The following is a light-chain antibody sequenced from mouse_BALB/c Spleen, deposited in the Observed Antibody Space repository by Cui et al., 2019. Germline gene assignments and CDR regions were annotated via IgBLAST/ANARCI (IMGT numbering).Light chain of an antibody. Sequence: DIQMTQSPASLSVSVGETVTITCRASENIYSNLAWYQQKQGKSPQLLVYAATNLADGLPSRFSGSGSGTQYSLKINSLQSEDFGIYYCQHFWGTPWTFGGGTKLEIK. CDR3: QHFWGTPWT. CDR1: ENIYSN. V-gene: IGKV12-46*01. J-gene: IGKJ1*01. CDR2: AAT.